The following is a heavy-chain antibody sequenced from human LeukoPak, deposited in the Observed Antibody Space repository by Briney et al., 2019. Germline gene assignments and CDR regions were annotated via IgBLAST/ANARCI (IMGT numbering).Heavy chain of an antibody. Sequence: SETLSLTCAVYGGSFSGYYWSWIRQPPGKGLEWIGEINHSGSTNYNPSLKSRVTISVDTSKNQFSLKLSSVTAADTAVYYCARQYRDGGFYYGYYFDYWGPGILVTVSS. D-gene: IGHD3-22*01. CDR1: GGSFSGYY. J-gene: IGHJ4*01. CDR3: ARQYRDGGFYYGYYFDY. CDR2: INHSGST. V-gene: IGHV4-34*01.